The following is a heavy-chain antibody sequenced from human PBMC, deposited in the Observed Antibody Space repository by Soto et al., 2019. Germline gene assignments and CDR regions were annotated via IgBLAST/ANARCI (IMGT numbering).Heavy chain of an antibody. V-gene: IGHV3-30-3*01. D-gene: IGHD4-4*01. Sequence: QVQLVESGGGVVQPGRSLRLSCAASGFTLSPYAMFWVRQAPGKGLEYVAVISYDGSDKYYADSVKGRFTISRDNSKNTLYLQMNSLRAEDTGIYYCARGSYGNRHYYHAMDVWGQGTTVTVSS. CDR1: GFTLSPYA. J-gene: IGHJ6*02. CDR3: ARGSYGNRHYYHAMDV. CDR2: ISYDGSDK.